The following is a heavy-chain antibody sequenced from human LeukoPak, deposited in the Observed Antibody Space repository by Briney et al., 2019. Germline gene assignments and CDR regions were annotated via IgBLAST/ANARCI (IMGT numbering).Heavy chain of an antibody. CDR2: INGDESTI. CDR1: GFNFRNYW. Sequence: GGSLRLSCAASGFNFRNYWMHWVRQVPGKGLVWVSRINGDESTITYADSVKGRFTISRDNAKNSLYLQMNSLRAEDTAVYYCARDPAPSSGWYGYFDYWGQGTLVTVSS. J-gene: IGHJ4*02. D-gene: IGHD6-19*01. V-gene: IGHV3-74*01. CDR3: ARDPAPSSGWYGYFDY.